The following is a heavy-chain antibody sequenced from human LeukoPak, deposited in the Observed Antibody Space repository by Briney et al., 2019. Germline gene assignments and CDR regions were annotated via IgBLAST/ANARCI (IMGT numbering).Heavy chain of an antibody. CDR1: GYTFTGYY. J-gene: IGHJ4*02. Sequence: GASVKVSCKASGYTFTGYYMHWVRQAPGQGLEWMGWINPNSGGTNYAQKFQGRVTMTRDTSISTAYMELSRLRSDDTAVYYCAREAQTVRYYYDSSGYFRVWGQGTLVTVSS. D-gene: IGHD3-22*01. V-gene: IGHV1-2*02. CDR2: INPNSGGT. CDR3: AREAQTVRYYYDSSGYFRV.